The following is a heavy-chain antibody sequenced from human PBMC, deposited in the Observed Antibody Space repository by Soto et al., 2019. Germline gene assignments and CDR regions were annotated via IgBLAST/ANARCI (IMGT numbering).Heavy chain of an antibody. V-gene: IGHV3-74*01. CDR3: ARVVTGSWNRFGP. CDR2: INSDGSIT. Sequence: EVQLVESGGGLVQPGESLRLSCAASGFTFSSYWMHWVRQAPGKGLVWVSRINSDGSITSYADSVKGRFTISRDNAKNTQYLQMNSLRAEDTAGYYRARVVTGSWNRFGPWGQGTLVTVPS. J-gene: IGHJ5*02. D-gene: IGHD6-13*01. CDR1: GFTFSSYW.